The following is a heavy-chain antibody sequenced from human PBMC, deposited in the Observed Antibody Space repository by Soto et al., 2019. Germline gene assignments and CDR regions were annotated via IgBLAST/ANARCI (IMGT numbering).Heavy chain of an antibody. CDR3: EKDGGSLWLEVNFDY. J-gene: IGHJ4*02. CDR1: GFTFSSYG. V-gene: IGHV3-30*18. Sequence: QVQLVESGGGVVQPGRSLRLSCAASGFTFSSYGMHWVRQAPGKGLEWVAVISYDGSNKYYADSVKGRFTISRDNSKNTLYLQMNSLRAEDTAVYYCEKDGGSLWLEVNFDYWGQGTLVTVSS. D-gene: IGHD6-19*01. CDR2: ISYDGSNK.